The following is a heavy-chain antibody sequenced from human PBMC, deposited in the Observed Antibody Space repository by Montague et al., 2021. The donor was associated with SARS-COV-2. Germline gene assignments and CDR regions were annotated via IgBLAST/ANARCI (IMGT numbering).Heavy chain of an antibody. J-gene: IGHJ6*02. D-gene: IGHD3-3*01. V-gene: IGHV4-34*01. CDR2: INHSGST. CDR3: ARIRCITIFGVVITPYYYGMAV. Sequence: SETLSLTCAVYGGSFSGYYWSWIRQPPGKGLEWIGEINHSGSTNYNPSLKSRVTISVDTSKNQFSLKLSSVTAADTAVYYCARIRCITIFGVVITPYYYGMAVWGQGTTVTVSS. CDR1: GGSFSGYY.